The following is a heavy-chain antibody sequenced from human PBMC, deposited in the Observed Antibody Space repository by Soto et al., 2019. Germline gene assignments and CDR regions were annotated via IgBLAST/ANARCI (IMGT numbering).Heavy chain of an antibody. Sequence: GASVKVSCKASGGTFSSYAISWVRQAPGQGLEWMGGIIPIFGTANYAQKFQGRVTITADESTSTAYMELSSLRSEDTAVYYCAKNYGSGSYYPTAPYYFDYWGQGTLVTVSS. CDR3: AKNYGSGSYYPTAPYYFDY. D-gene: IGHD3-10*01. CDR1: GGTFSSYA. CDR2: IIPIFGTA. V-gene: IGHV1-69*13. J-gene: IGHJ4*02.